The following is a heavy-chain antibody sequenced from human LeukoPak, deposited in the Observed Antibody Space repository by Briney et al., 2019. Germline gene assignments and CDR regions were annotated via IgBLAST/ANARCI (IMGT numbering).Heavy chain of an antibody. CDR2: IYPGDSDT. CDR1: GYSFTSYW. V-gene: IGHV5-51*01. Sequence: GESLKISCKGSGYSFTSYWIGWVRQMPGKGLEWMGIIYPGDSDTRYSPSFQGQVTISADKSISTAYLQWSSLKASDTAMYYCVRQISPLSRGHYYYGMDVWGQGTTVTVSS. J-gene: IGHJ6*02. CDR3: VRQISPLSRGHYYYGMDV.